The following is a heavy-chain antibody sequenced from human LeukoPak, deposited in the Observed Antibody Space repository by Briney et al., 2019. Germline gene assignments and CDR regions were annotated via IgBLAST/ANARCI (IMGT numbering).Heavy chain of an antibody. CDR1: GFTVSSNY. CDR2: IYSGGST. D-gene: IGHD1-26*01. Sequence: GGSLRVSCAASGFTVSSNYMSWVRQAPGKGLEWVSVIYSGGSTYYADSVKGRFTISRDNSKNTLYLQMNSLRAEDTAVYYCARARIVGATRAFDIWGQGTMVTVSS. CDR3: ARARIVGATRAFDI. V-gene: IGHV3-53*01. J-gene: IGHJ3*02.